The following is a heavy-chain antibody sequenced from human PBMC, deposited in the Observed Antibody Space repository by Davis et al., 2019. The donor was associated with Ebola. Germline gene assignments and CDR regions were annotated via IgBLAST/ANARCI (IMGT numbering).Heavy chain of an antibody. V-gene: IGHV4-59*01. CDR2: IYYSGST. CDR1: GGSISSYY. CDR3: ARDSSYDSSGYYDY. D-gene: IGHD3-22*01. J-gene: IGHJ4*02. Sequence: MPSETLSLTCTVSGGSISSYYWSWIRQPPGKGLEWIGYIYYSGSTNYNPSLKSRVTISVDTSKNQFSLKLSSVTDADTAVYYCARDSSYDSSGYYDYWGQGTLVTVSS.